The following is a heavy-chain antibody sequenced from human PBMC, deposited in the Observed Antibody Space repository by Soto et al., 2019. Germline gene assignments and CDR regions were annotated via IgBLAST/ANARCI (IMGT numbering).Heavy chain of an antibody. CDR2: INPNNDDT. Sequence: QVQLVQSGAEVKKPGASVRVSCKASGYIFTDYYIHWVRQAPGQGLEWMGWINPNNDDTRYAQKFRGRGTVTMDTSSSTAYMDLTRLTSDDTAVYYCARDSAAGAGIGWDYWGQGTLVPVSS. CDR3: ARDSAAGAGIGWDY. V-gene: IGHV1-2*02. J-gene: IGHJ4*01. D-gene: IGHD6-13*01. CDR1: GYIFTDYY.